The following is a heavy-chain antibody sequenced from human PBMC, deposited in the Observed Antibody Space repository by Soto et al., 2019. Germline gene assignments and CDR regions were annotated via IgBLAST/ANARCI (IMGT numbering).Heavy chain of an antibody. CDR2: IIPIFGTA. D-gene: IGHD2-15*01. CDR1: GGTFSSYA. J-gene: IGHJ5*02. Sequence: SVKVSCKASGGTFSSYAISWVRQAPGQGLEWMGGIIPIFGTANYAQKFQGRVTITADESTSTAYMELSSLRSEDTAVYYCAGEYCSGGSCYITAGWFDPWGQGTLVTAPQ. V-gene: IGHV1-69*13. CDR3: AGEYCSGGSCYITAGWFDP.